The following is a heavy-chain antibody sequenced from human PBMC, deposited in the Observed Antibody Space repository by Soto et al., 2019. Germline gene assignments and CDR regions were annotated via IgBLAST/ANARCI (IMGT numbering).Heavy chain of an antibody. J-gene: IGHJ4*02. CDR3: AHRSLSSGTYWDGGYFDY. D-gene: IGHD1-26*01. Sequence: QITLKESGPTRVKPTQTLTLTCTFSGFSLSTSGVGVGWIRQPPGKALEWLVVIYWDDDKRYSPSLQNRLTITKDTSNNQVVLTLTNLDPVDTDTYYCAHRSLSSGTYWDGGYFDYWGQGTLVTVSS. CDR2: IYWDDDK. CDR1: GFSLSTSGVG. V-gene: IGHV2-5*02.